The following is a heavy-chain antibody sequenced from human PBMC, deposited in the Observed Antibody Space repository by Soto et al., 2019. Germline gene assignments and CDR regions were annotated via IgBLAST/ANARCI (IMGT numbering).Heavy chain of an antibody. V-gene: IGHV3-23*01. CDR3: AKAPFYYGSGSYGEDY. CDR2: ISGSGGST. D-gene: IGHD3-10*01. CDR1: GFTFSSYA. Sequence: GGSLRLSCAASGFTFSSYAMSWVRQAPGKGLEWVSAISGSGGSTYYADSVKGRFTISRDNSKNTLYLQMNSLRAEDTAVYYCAKAPFYYGSGSYGEDYWGQGTLVTVSS. J-gene: IGHJ4*02.